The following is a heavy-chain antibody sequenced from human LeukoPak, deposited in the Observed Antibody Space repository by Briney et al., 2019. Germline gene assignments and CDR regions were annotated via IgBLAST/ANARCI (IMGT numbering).Heavy chain of an antibody. D-gene: IGHD1-26*01. J-gene: IGHJ4*02. CDR3: AIDDIRIPLAGSGLGH. CDR2: INPASGDT. CDR1: GYTFTGYY. Sequence: ASVKVTCKASGYTFTGYYLQWVRQAPGQGLEWMGWINPASGDTNQAQKFQGRVTMTRDTSISTAYMELSSLRSDDTAVYYCAIDDIRIPLAGSGLGHWGQGSQVTVSS. V-gene: IGHV1-2*02.